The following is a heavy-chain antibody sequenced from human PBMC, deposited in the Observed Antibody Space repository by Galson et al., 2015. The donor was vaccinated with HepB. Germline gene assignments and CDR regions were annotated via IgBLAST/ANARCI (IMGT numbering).Heavy chain of an antibody. CDR1: GFTFSSYA. CDR3: ATRSGASGWYSYFHH. D-gene: IGHD6-19*01. J-gene: IGHJ1*01. Sequence: SLRLSCAASGFTFSSYAIMWVRQAPGKGLEWVSGMSDNGDNAFYADSVKGRFTISRDISKNTVYLQMHSLRVEDTAVYYCATRSGASGWYSYFHHWGQGTLVTVSS. V-gene: IGHV3-23*01. CDR2: MSDNGDNA.